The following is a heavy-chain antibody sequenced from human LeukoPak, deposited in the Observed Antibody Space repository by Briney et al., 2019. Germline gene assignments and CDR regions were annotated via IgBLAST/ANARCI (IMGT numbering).Heavy chain of an antibody. Sequence: GGALRLSCAASGFTFSSYSMNWVRQAPGKGVEWVSSISSSSYIYYADSVKGRFTISRDNAENSLYLQMNSLRAEDTAVYYCARDPLDCSGGSCYSSCDYWGQGTLVTVSS. CDR3: ARDPLDCSGGSCYSSCDY. V-gene: IGHV3-21*01. CDR2: ISSSSYI. J-gene: IGHJ4*02. D-gene: IGHD2-15*01. CDR1: GFTFSSYS.